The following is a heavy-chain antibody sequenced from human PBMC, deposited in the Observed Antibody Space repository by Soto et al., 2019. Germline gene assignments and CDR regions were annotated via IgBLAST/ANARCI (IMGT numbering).Heavy chain of an antibody. CDR1: GMSFSNHT. CDR2: ISGSGGTT. V-gene: IGHV3-23*01. J-gene: IGHJ3*02. Sequence: EVQLLESGGGLVQPGGSPRLSCVVSGMSFSNHTMTWVRQAPGKGLEWVSGISGSGGTTYYADSVKGRFTISRDNSKNTLYLQMNSLRAEDTAVYYCAKRGRYFDWTGAFDIWGQGTMVTVSS. CDR3: AKRGRYFDWTGAFDI. D-gene: IGHD3-9*01.